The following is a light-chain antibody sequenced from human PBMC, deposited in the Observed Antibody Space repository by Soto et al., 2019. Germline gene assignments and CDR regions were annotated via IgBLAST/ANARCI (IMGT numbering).Light chain of an antibody. CDR1: SSNIGSNT. V-gene: IGLV1-44*01. Sequence: QSVLTQPPSASGTPGQRVTISCSGSSSNIGSNTVNWYQQLPGTAPKLLICSNNQRPSGVPDRFSGSKSGTSASLAISGLQSEDEADYYCAAWDDSLNGPYVVFGGGTKLTVL. J-gene: IGLJ2*01. CDR2: SNN. CDR3: AAWDDSLNGPYVV.